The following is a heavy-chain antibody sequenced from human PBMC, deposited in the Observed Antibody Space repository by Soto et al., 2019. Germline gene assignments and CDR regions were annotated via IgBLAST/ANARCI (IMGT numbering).Heavy chain of an antibody. D-gene: IGHD5-12*01. CDR1: GFTFSSYA. J-gene: IGHJ4*02. V-gene: IGHV3-23*01. CDR3: AKIGGYSGYDGYLSLKN. Sequence: EVQLLESGGGLVQPGGSLRLSCAASGFTFSSYAMSWVRQAPGKGLEWVSAISGSGGSTYYADSVKGRFTISRDNSMNTLYLQMNSLRAEDTAVYYCAKIGGYSGYDGYLSLKNWGQGTLVTVSS. CDR2: ISGSGGST.